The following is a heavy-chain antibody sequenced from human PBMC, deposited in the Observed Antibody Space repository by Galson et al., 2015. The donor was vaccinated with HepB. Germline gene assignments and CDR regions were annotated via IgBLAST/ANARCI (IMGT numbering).Heavy chain of an antibody. J-gene: IGHJ6*02. V-gene: IGHV1-69*06. CDR1: GGTFSSYA. Sequence: SVKVSCKASGGTFSSYALSWVRQSPGPGFEWMRGIIPVFGRTDSAQKFPGRVTITADKSTSTTYIELGSLRSEDTAVCYCARSWLSAHPPHFYYGLDVWGQGTTVTVSS. CDR2: IIPVFGRT. CDR3: ARSWLSAHPPHFYYGLDV. D-gene: IGHD5-24*01.